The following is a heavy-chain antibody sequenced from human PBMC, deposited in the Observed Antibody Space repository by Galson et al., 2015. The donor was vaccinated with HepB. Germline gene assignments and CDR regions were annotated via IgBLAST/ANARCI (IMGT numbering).Heavy chain of an antibody. J-gene: IGHJ4*02. D-gene: IGHD3-16*01. CDR2: VRGSGTGT. Sequence: SLRLSCAASGFTFSVYTMNWVRRAPGKGLEWVSAVRGSGTGTWYADSVRGRFTISRDDSKNTVFLQLNSLRAEDTAIYYCAKDSGLGGEDYWGQGILVTVSS. V-gene: IGHV3-23*01. CDR1: GFTFSVYT. CDR3: AKDSGLGGEDY.